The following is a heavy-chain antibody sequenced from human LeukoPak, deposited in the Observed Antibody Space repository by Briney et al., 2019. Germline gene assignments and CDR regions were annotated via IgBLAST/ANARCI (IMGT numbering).Heavy chain of an antibody. CDR1: GFTFSSHS. J-gene: IGHJ3*02. Sequence: PVGSLRLSCAASGFTFSSHSMNCVRQAPGKELEWVSSIRSNGTYVYYADSVKGRFTISRDNAKNSLSLQMNSLRADDAAVYYCARASSKQLAGYLPDGFDIWGQGTMVTVSS. V-gene: IGHV3-21*01. CDR3: ARASSKQLAGYLPDGFDI. CDR2: IRSNGTYV. D-gene: IGHD3-9*01.